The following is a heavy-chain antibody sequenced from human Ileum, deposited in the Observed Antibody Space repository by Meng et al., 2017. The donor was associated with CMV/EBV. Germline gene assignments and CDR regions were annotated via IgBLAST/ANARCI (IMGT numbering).Heavy chain of an antibody. Sequence: ITFKESRPTLVKPPQTITLTCTFPGFSLTTNVESVGWIRQPPGKALEWLALIHGGGGKQYSPSLQSRLTATRDTSKNQVVLTMTNMDPVDTATYYCVHRYSSSSGQVSWGQGTLVTVSS. V-gene: IGHV2-5*02. CDR3: VHRYSSSSGQVS. J-gene: IGHJ5*02. D-gene: IGHD6-6*01. CDR1: GFSLTTNVES. CDR2: IHGGGGK.